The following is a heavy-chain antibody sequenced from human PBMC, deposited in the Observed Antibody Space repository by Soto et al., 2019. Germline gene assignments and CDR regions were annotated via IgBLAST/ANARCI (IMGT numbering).Heavy chain of an antibody. Sequence: HVQLVQSGAEVRKPGASVHVSCKTSGYTFTAYYIHWVRQAPGQGLEWIGWIDPASGGTNITQKFQGWVTMTTDTSITTAYLQLSRLTSDYTAVYYCAKSRGSYTVDYWGQSTLVTVSS. CDR3: AKSRGSYTVDY. D-gene: IGHD1-26*01. V-gene: IGHV1-2*04. CDR2: IDPASGGT. J-gene: IGHJ4*02. CDR1: GYTFTAYY.